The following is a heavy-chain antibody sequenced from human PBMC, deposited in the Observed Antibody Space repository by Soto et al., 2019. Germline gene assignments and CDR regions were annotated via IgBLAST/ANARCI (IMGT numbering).Heavy chain of an antibody. V-gene: IGHV3-74*01. CDR3: TRATAVSFDY. Sequence: GGSLRLSCVASGFTFSSYWMHWVRQAPGKGLVWVSRINPDASSTSNVDSVKGRFTISRDNAQNTVYLQMNSLRAEDTAVYYCTRATAVSFDYWGRGTLVTVSS. D-gene: IGHD2-2*01. CDR2: INPDASST. J-gene: IGHJ4*02. CDR1: GFTFSSYW.